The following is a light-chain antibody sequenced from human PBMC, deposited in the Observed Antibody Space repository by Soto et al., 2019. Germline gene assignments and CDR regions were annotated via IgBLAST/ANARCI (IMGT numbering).Light chain of an antibody. CDR2: DAS. Sequence: DIQVTQSPFSLSASVGDRVSISCRTSQSINTWVAWYQQKPGMAPKLLIYDASSVQSGVPSRFSGSGSGTEFSLTIGSLQPNDFGTYFGQQYNSYPYTFGQGTKLEIK. CDR3: QQYNSYPYT. V-gene: IGKV1-5*01. CDR1: QSINTW. J-gene: IGKJ2*01.